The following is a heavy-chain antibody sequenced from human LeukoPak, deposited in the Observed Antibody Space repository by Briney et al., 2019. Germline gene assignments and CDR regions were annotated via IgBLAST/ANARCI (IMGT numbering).Heavy chain of an antibody. D-gene: IGHD3-10*01. V-gene: IGHV3-7*03. J-gene: IGHJ4*02. CDR3: TTDYTSGSPY. Sequence: GGSLRLSCAASGFNFRKHWMSWVRQSIGKGLECVAKIQEDGKEMHYVDSVKGRFTISRDNARNSLYLQMNSLKTGDTAVYYCTTDYTSGSPYWGQGTLVTVSS. CDR1: GFNFRKHW. CDR2: IQEDGKEM.